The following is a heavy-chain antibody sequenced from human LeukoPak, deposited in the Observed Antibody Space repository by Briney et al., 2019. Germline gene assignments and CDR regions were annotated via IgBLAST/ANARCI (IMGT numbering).Heavy chain of an antibody. CDR1: GFTFSSYW. CDR2: IKQDGSEK. D-gene: IGHD3-3*01. J-gene: IGHJ4*02. CDR3: ARVTIFGVVIDY. V-gene: IGHV3-7*01. Sequence: GGSLRLSCAASGFTFSSYWMSWVRHAQGKGLEWVANIKQDGSEKYYVDSVKGRFTISRDNAKNSLYLQMNSLRAEDTAVYYCARVTIFGVVIDYWGQGTLVNVSS.